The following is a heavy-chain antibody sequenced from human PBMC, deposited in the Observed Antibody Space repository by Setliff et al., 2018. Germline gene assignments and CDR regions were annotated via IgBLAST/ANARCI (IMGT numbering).Heavy chain of an antibody. V-gene: IGHV3-74*01. CDR1: EFTFSNYW. D-gene: IGHD6-13*01. J-gene: IGHJ4*02. Sequence: GGSLRLSCAASEFTFSNYWMHWVRQVPGKGLVWVSRISKDGSDTHYADSVKGRFIISRENAKNTLYLQLNSLRDEDTAVYYCAKDSTLAQQPYPLLDYWSQGTLVTVSS. CDR2: ISKDGSDT. CDR3: AKDSTLAQQPYPLLDY.